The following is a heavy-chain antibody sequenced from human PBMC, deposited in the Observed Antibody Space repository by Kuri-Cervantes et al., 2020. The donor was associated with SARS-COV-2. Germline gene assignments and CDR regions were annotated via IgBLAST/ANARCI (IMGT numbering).Heavy chain of an antibody. J-gene: IGHJ4*02. V-gene: IGHV1-8*02. D-gene: IGHD2-8*01. CDR3: ARDCSGTDCNVIVYALSD. CDR2: MNPNSGNT. Sequence: ASVKVSCKASGYTFTSYDINWVRQATGQGLEWMGWMNPNSGNTGYAQKFQGRVTMTRNTSISTVYMELTSLRSDDTAMYYCARDCSGTDCNVIVYALSDWGQGTLVTVSS. CDR1: GYTFTSYD.